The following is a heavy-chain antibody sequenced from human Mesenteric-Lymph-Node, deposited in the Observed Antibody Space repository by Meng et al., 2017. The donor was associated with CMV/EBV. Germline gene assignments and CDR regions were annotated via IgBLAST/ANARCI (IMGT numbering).Heavy chain of an antibody. V-gene: IGHV1-2*02. CDR2: INPNSGGT. Sequence: ASVKVSCKASGYTFTGYYMHWARQAPGQGLEWMGWINPNSGGTNYAQKFQGRVTMTRDTSISTAYMELSRLRSDDTAVYYCAREGGDYINDAFDIWGQGTMVTVSS. J-gene: IGHJ3*02. CDR1: GYTFTGYY. D-gene: IGHD2-21*01. CDR3: AREGGDYINDAFDI.